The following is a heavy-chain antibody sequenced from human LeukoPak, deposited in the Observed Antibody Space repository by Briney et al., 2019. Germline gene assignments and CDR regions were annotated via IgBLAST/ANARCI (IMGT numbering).Heavy chain of an antibody. J-gene: IGHJ4*02. CDR1: GYTLTELS. V-gene: IGHV1-24*01. CDR3: ATYRGYYGSGSYYSNRPLRT. CDR2: FDPEDGET. Sequence: ASVKVSCKVSGYTLTELSMHWVRQAPGKGLEWMGGFDPEDGETIYAQKFQGRVTMTEDTSTDTAYMELSSLRSEDTAVYYCATYRGYYGSGSYYSNRPLRTWGQGTLVTVSS. D-gene: IGHD3-10*01.